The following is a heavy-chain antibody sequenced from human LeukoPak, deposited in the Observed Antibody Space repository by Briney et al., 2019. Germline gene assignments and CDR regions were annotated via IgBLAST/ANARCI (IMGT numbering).Heavy chain of an antibody. CDR3: ARHSPRGDGGLPFDY. D-gene: IGHD4-17*01. J-gene: IGHJ4*02. CDR2: IYSSGNT. Sequence: SETLSLTCTVSGGSISSYYWSWIRQPPGKGLEWIGHIYSSGNTNYNPSLRSRVTISVDTSKNHFSLKLSSVTAADTAVYYCARHSPRGDGGLPFDYWGQGTLVTVSS. V-gene: IGHV4-59*01. CDR1: GGSISSYY.